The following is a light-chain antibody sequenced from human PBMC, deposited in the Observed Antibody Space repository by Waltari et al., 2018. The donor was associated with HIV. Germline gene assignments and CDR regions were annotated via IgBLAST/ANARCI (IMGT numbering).Light chain of an antibody. CDR3: CSYAGSSTYV. CDR2: EVS. V-gene: IGLV2-23*02. CDR1: SSDVGSYTL. Sequence: QSALTPPAPVSGSPGPSITISCTGTSSDVGSYTLLTWYQQHPGQAPKLMIYEVSKRPSVVSNRFSGSKSGNTASLTISGLQAEYEADYYCCSYAGSSTYVFGTGTKVTVL. J-gene: IGLJ1*01.